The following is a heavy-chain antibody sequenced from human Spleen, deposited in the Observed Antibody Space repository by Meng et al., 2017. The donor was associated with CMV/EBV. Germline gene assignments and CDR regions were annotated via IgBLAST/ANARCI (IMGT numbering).Heavy chain of an antibody. D-gene: IGHD3-22*01. V-gene: IGHV3-23*01. CDR1: GFSFSTYA. Sequence: GGSLRLSCAASGFSFSTYAMTWVRQAPGKGLEWVSGISYGGNSKYYADSVKGRFTISRDNSKSTLYLQMNSLRAEDTAVYYCETYDSSGYYLPSFDYWGQGTLVTVSS. CDR2: ISYGGNSK. J-gene: IGHJ4*02. CDR3: ETYDSSGYYLPSFDY.